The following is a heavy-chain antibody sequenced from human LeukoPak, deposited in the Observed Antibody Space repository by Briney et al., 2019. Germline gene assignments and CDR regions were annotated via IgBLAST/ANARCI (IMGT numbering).Heavy chain of an antibody. CDR3: AKGGLYDYVWGSYRNNYFDY. D-gene: IGHD3-16*02. CDR1: GFTFSSYS. Sequence: GGSLRPSCAASGFTFSSYSMSSVRQAPGKGLEWVSAISGSGGSTYYADSVKGRFTISRHNSKNTRYLQMNSLRAEDTAVYYCAKGGLYDYVWGSYRNNYFDYWGQGTLVTVSS. J-gene: IGHJ4*02. CDR2: ISGSGGST. V-gene: IGHV3-23*01.